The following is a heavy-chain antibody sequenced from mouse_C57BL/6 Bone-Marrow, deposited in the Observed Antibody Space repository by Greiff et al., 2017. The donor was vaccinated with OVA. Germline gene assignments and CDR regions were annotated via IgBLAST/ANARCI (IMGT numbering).Heavy chain of an antibody. CDR2: IYPGNSDT. V-gene: IGHV1-5*01. CDR1: GYPFTSYW. D-gene: IGHD3-3*01. CDR3: TRRDRDRGDY. J-gene: IGHJ2*01. Sequence: EVQLQQSGTVLARPGASVKMSCKTSGYPFTSYWMHWVNQRPGQGLAWIGAIYPGNSDTSYNQKFKGKAKLTAVTSASTAYMELSSLTNEDSAVYYCTRRDRDRGDYWGQGTTLTVSS.